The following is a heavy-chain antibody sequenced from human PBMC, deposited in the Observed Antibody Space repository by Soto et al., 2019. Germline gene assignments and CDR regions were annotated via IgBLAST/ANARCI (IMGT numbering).Heavy chain of an antibody. D-gene: IGHD3-10*01. J-gene: IGHJ6*03. CDR2: ISGSGGST. CDR1: GFTFSSYA. V-gene: IGHV3-23*01. Sequence: GGSLRLSCAASGFTFSSYAMSWVRQAPGKGLEWVSAISGSGGSTYYADSVKGRFTVSRDNSKNTLYLQMNSLRAEDTAVYYCAKGVSQVRGVLYYMDVWGKGTTVTVSS. CDR3: AKGVSQVRGVLYYMDV.